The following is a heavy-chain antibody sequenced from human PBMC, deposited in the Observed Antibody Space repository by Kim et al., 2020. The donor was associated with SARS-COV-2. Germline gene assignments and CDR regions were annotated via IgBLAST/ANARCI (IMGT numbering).Heavy chain of an antibody. J-gene: IGHJ4*02. D-gene: IGHD1-26*01. CDR3: ASFSPDSGSYFCYFDY. Sequence: CLKSRVTISVDTSKNQLPLKLSSVTAADTAVYYCASFSPDSGSYFCYFDYWGQGTLVTVSS. V-gene: IGHV4-34*01.